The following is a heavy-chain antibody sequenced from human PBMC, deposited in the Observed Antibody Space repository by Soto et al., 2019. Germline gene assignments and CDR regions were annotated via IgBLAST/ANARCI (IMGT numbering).Heavy chain of an antibody. Sequence: QVQLQQWGAGLLKPSETLSLTCAVYGGSFSGYYWSWIRQPPGKGLEWIGEINHSGSTNYNPSLKSRVTISVDTSKHQFSLKLSSVTAADTAVYYCARSLGYCSGGSCYSPFDYWGQGTLVTVSS. CDR3: ARSLGYCSGGSCYSPFDY. CDR1: GGSFSGYY. J-gene: IGHJ4*02. CDR2: INHSGST. D-gene: IGHD2-15*01. V-gene: IGHV4-34*01.